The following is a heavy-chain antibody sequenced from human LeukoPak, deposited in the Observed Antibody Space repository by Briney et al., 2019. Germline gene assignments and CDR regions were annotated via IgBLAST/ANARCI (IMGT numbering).Heavy chain of an antibody. D-gene: IGHD1-26*01. CDR2: IYHSGST. V-gene: IGHV4-38-2*02. Sequence: PSETLSLTCTVSGYSISSGYYWGWIRQPPGKGLEWIGSIYHSGSTYYNPSLKSRVTISVDTSKNQFSLKLSSVTAADTAVYYCARQGATGEMDVWGKGTTVTISS. CDR3: ARQGATGEMDV. CDR1: GYSISSGYY. J-gene: IGHJ6*04.